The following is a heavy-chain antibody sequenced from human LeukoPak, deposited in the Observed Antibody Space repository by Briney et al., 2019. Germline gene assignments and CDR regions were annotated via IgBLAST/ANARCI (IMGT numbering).Heavy chain of an antibody. CDR1: GGSISSSNW. J-gene: IGHJ4*02. CDR2: IYHSGST. D-gene: IGHD2-15*01. Sequence: SGTLSLTCAVSGGSISSSNWWSWVRQPPGKGLEWIGEIYHSGSTNYNPSLKSRVTISVDKSKNQFSLKLSSVTAADTAVYYCARDFEGISGLFDYWGQGTLVTVSS. CDR3: ARDFEGISGLFDY. V-gene: IGHV4-4*02.